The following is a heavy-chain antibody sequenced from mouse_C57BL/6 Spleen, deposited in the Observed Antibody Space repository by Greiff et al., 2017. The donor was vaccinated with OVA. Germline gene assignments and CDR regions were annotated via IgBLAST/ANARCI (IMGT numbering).Heavy chain of an antibody. CDR2: IYPGDGDT. CDR3: ARRSNASYFDY. J-gene: IGHJ2*01. Sequence: VQLQQSGAELVKPGASVKISCKASGYAFSSYWMNWVKQRPGKGLEWIGQIYPGDGDTNYNGKFKGKATLTADKSSSTAYMQLSSLTSEDSAVYFCARRSNASYFDYWGQGTTLTVSS. V-gene: IGHV1-80*01. D-gene: IGHD2-5*01. CDR1: GYAFSSYW.